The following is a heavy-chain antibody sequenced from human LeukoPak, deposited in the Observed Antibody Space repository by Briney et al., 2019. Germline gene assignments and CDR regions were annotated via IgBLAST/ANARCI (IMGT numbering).Heavy chain of an antibody. V-gene: IGHV4-39*01. CDR3: ARHPGYYYYYMDV. Sequence: SETLSLTCAVYGGSFSGYYWGWIRQPPGKGLEWIGSMYYSGSTYYNPSLKSRVTISVDTSKNQFSLKLSSVTAADTAVYYCARHPGYYYYYMDVWGKGTTVTISS. J-gene: IGHJ6*03. CDR2: MYYSGST. CDR1: GGSFSGYY.